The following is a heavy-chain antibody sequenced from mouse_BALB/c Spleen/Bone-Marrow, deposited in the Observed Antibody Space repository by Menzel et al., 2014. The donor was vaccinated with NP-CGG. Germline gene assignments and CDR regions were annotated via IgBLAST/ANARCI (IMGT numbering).Heavy chain of an antibody. CDR2: INPDSSTI. Sequence: EVQVVESGGGLVQPGGSLKLSCAASGFDFSRYWMSWVRQAPGKGLEWIGEINPDSSTINYTPSLKDKFIISRDNAKNTLYLQMSKVRSENTALYYCARQGYYGKGDYWGQGTTLTVSS. CDR3: ARQGYYGKGDY. CDR1: GFDFSRYW. V-gene: IGHV4-1*02. J-gene: IGHJ2*01. D-gene: IGHD2-1*01.